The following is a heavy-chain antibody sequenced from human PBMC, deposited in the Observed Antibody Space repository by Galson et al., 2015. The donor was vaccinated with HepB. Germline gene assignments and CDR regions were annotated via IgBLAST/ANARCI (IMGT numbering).Heavy chain of an antibody. Sequence: SVKVSCKASGGTFSSYTISWVRQAPGQGLEWMGRIIPILGIANYAQKFQGRVTITADKSTSTAYMELSSLRSEDTAVYYCARDQGVAAAGTFDYWGQGTLVTVSS. D-gene: IGHD6-13*01. J-gene: IGHJ4*02. CDR2: IIPILGIA. CDR1: GGTFSSYT. CDR3: ARDQGVAAAGTFDY. V-gene: IGHV1-69*04.